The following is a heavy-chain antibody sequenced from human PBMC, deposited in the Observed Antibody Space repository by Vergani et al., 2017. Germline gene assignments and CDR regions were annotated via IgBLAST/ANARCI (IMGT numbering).Heavy chain of an antibody. Sequence: QVQLVQSGAEVKKPGASVKVSCKASGYTITSYYMHWVRHAPGQGLEWMGIINPSGGSTSYAQKFQGRVTMTTDTSTSTAYMELRSLRSDDTAVYYCARILAYCGGDCSVGYYYYGMDVWGQGTTVTVSS. CDR3: ARILAYCGGDCSVGYYYYGMDV. CDR1: GYTITSYY. V-gene: IGHV1-46*01. CDR2: INPSGGST. D-gene: IGHD2-21*02. J-gene: IGHJ6*02.